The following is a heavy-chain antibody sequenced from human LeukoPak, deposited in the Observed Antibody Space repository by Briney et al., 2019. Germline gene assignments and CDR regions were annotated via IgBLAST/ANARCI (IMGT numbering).Heavy chain of an antibody. CDR1: GVSISSNSYY. V-gene: IGHV4-39*01. CDR3: ARNRYYYGSGNYGVPNWFDP. Sequence: SPSETLSLTCTVSGVSISSNSYYWGWIRQPPGKGLKWIGSIYYSGSTYYNPSLKSRVTISVDTSKNQFSLKLNSVTAAGTAVYYCARNRYYYGSGNYGVPNWFDPWGQGTLVTVSS. CDR2: IYYSGST. J-gene: IGHJ5*02. D-gene: IGHD3-10*01.